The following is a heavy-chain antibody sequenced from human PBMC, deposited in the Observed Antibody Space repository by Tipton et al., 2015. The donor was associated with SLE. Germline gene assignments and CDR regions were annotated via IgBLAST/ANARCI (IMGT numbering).Heavy chain of an antibody. V-gene: IGHV4-30-2*01. CDR3: VRGPKDV. CDR2: IFHTGSA. J-gene: IGHJ6*02. Sequence: TLSLTCVVSGASISTEGYSWSWIRQPPGKGLEWIGYIFHTGSAYYNPSLRSRLTISLDTSKNQISLKLSSVSAADTAVYYCVRGPKDVWGQGTTVTVSS. CDR1: GASISTEGYS.